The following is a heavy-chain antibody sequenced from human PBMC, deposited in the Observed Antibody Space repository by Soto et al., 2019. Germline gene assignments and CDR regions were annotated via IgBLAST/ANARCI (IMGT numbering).Heavy chain of an antibody. D-gene: IGHD2-2*01. Sequence: PXGSLTLSCEASGFSFNDYCMHWVRQAPGQGLEWVAVMSYDGTNEYYSDSVKGRFTISRDNSRNTLFLQMDSLRPEDTAVYYCAKDHCSSSGCYSTVAGYHYYYALDVWGQGTSVTVSS. CDR2: MSYDGTNE. V-gene: IGHV3-30*18. J-gene: IGHJ6*02. CDR1: GFSFNDYC. CDR3: AKDHCSSSGCYSTVAGYHYYYALDV.